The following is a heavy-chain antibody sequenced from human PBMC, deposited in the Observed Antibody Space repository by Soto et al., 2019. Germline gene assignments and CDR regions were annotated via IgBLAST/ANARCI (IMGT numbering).Heavy chain of an antibody. CDR1: GYTFTSYD. Sequence: QVQLVQSGAEVKKPGASVKVSCKASGYTFTSYDINWVRQATGQGLEWMGWMNPNSGNTGYAQKCQGRVTMTRNTSISTAYMELSSLRSEDTAVYYCAGSPYYSAYYGMDVWGQGTTVTVSS. D-gene: IGHD3-16*01. CDR3: AGSPYYSAYYGMDV. V-gene: IGHV1-8*01. CDR2: MNPNSGNT. J-gene: IGHJ6*02.